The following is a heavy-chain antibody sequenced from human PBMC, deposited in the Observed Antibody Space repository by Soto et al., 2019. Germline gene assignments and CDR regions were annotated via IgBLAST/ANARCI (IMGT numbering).Heavy chain of an antibody. CDR2: INPNSGGT. J-gene: IGHJ4*02. CDR3: ARVSSSWYPYYFDY. CDR1: GYTFTGYY. Sequence: ASVKVSCKASGYTFTGYYMHWVRQAPGQGLERMGWINPNSGGTNYAQKFQGWVTMTRDTSISTAYMELSRLRPDDTAVYYCARVSSSWYPYYFDYWRQGTLVTVSS. V-gene: IGHV1-2*04. D-gene: IGHD6-13*01.